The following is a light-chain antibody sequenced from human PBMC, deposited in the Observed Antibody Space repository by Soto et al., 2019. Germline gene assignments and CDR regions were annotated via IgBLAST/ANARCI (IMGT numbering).Light chain of an antibody. CDR1: RDVGSD. V-gene: IGKV1-6*01. CDR3: LQDYGDSCT. Sequence: TQMTQSPLSLSASVGEKIIITCRASRDVGSDVSWYQQKPGQAPKLVIYAASNVYTGVPSRFSGRRSGTEFTLTISSLQPEDFASYYCLQDYGDSCTFGQGTKVEIE. J-gene: IGKJ1*01. CDR2: AAS.